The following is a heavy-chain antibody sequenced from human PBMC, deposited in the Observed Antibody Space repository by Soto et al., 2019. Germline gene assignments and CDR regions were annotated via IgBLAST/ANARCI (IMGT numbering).Heavy chain of an antibody. CDR1: GGSISIYY. CDR2: INHSGMT. CDR3: ARTKPDYYDSSGFIFQH. J-gene: IGHJ1*01. Sequence: PSETLSLSCTVCGGSISIYYWGWIRQPPGKGLEWIGGINHSGMTNYNPSLKSRVTISEDTSKNQFSLKLSSVTAADTAVYYCARTKPDYYDSSGFIFQHWGQGTQVTVSS. D-gene: IGHD3-22*01. V-gene: IGHV4-34*01.